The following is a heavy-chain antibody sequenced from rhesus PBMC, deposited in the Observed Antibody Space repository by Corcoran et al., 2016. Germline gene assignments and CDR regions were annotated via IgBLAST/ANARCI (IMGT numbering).Heavy chain of an antibody. CDR3: ARGNPPDY. CDR1: GFSISIGYG. Sequence: QVQLQESGPGLVKPSETLSLTCAVSGFSISIGYGWTWIRQPPGKGLEWMGYIDGTNGNTYSNPSLKSRVTISKDTSKNQFSLKLNSVTAADTAVYYCARGNPPDYWGQGVLVTVSS. V-gene: IGHV4-127*01. J-gene: IGHJ4*01. CDR2: IDGTNGNT.